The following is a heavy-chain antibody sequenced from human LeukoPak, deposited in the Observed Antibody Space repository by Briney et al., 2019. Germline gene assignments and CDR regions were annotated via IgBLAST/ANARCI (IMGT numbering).Heavy chain of an antibody. CDR3: TRDRGDGYIYFDY. Sequence: VGSLRLSCAASGFSFSSYWMHWVRQAPGKGLVWVSRINSDGSSTNYADSVKGRFTISRDNAKNTQYLQMNSLRAEDTAVYYCTRDRGDGYIYFDYWGQGTLVTDSS. CDR1: GFSFSSYW. CDR2: INSDGSST. D-gene: IGHD5-24*01. V-gene: IGHV3-74*01. J-gene: IGHJ4*02.